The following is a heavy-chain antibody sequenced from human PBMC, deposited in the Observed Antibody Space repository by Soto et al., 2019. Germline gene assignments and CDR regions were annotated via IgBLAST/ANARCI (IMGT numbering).Heavy chain of an antibody. V-gene: IGHV1-69*02. CDR1: GDTLSFYT. CDR3: AASYGSGYRAFDY. CDR2: INPIVSMS. Sequence: QVQLVQSGTEVKKPGSSVKVSCKASGDTLSFYTINWVRQAPGLGLEWVGRINPIVSMSNYEQKFQGRVSMTADKSTSTAYMEPRSLRSDDTAMYFCAASYGSGYRAFDYWGQGALVIVSS. J-gene: IGHJ4*02. D-gene: IGHD3-10*01.